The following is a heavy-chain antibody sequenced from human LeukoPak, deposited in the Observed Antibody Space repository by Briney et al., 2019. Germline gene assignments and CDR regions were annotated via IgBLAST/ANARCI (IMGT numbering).Heavy chain of an antibody. CDR1: GFTFSSYS. J-gene: IGHJ4*02. CDR2: ISSSSSTI. CDR3: ARVGGYSGFDSIPYFDY. Sequence: GGSLRLSCAASGFTFSSYSMNWVRQAPGKGLEWVSYISSSSSTIYYADSVKGRFTISRDNAKNSLYLQMNSLRAEDTAVYYCARVGGYSGFDSIPYFDYWGQGTLVTVSS. V-gene: IGHV3-48*04. D-gene: IGHD5-12*01.